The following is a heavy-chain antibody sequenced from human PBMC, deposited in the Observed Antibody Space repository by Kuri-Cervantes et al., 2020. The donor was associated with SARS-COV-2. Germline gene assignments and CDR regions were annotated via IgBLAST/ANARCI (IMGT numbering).Heavy chain of an antibody. CDR2: IYTSGST. Sequence: SETLSLTCTVSGGSISSYYWSWIRQPAGKGLEWIGRIYTSGSTNYNPSPKSRVTMSVDTSKNQFSLKLSSVTAADTAVYYCARSYYDFWSGYENAYNWFDPWGQGTLVTVSS. CDR1: GGSISSYY. J-gene: IGHJ5*02. CDR3: ARSYYDFWSGYENAYNWFDP. D-gene: IGHD3-3*01. V-gene: IGHV4-4*07.